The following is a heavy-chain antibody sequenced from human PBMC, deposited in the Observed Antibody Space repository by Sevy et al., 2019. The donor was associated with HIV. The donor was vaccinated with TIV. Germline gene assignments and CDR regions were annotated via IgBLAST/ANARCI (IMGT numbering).Heavy chain of an antibody. CDR2: ISFDGGNK. V-gene: IGHV3-30-3*01. J-gene: IGHJ4*02. CDR3: ARGPYNSGLRLDF. CDR1: GFSLSDYA. Sequence: GGSLRLSCAASGFSLSDYAIHWARQGPVKGLEWLTVISFDGGNKYYADSVKGRFTISRVNSKNTVSLQMNSLRPDDTALYYCARGPYNSGLRLDFWGRGILVTVSS. D-gene: IGHD5-12*01.